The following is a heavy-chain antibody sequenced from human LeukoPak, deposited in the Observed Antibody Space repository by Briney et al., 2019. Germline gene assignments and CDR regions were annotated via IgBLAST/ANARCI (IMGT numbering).Heavy chain of an antibody. CDR1: GYSFTSYW. J-gene: IGHJ4*02. CDR3: ARPVGGDSIYGYFDY. CDR2: IYPGDSDA. Sequence: GESLKISCKGSGYSFTSYWIGWVRQMPGKGLKWMGIIYPGDSDARYSPSFQGQVTISADKSISTAYLHWSSLKASDTAIYYCARPVGGDSIYGYFDYWGQGTLVTVSS. D-gene: IGHD2-21*01. V-gene: IGHV5-51*01.